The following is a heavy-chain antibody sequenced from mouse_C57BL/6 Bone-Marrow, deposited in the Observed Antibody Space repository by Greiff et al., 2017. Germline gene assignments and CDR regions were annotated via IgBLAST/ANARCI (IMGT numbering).Heavy chain of an antibody. J-gene: IGHJ1*03. CDR3: ARDARYYGSSYHWYFDV. V-gene: IGHV7-1*01. CDR2: SRNKANDYTT. Sequence: EVMLVESGGGLVQSGRSLRLSCATSGFTFSDFYMEWVRQAPGKGLEWIAASRNKANDYTTEYSASVKGRFIVSRDTSQSILYLQMNALRAEDTAIYYCARDARYYGSSYHWYFDVWGTGTTVTVSS. D-gene: IGHD1-1*01. CDR1: GFTFSDFY.